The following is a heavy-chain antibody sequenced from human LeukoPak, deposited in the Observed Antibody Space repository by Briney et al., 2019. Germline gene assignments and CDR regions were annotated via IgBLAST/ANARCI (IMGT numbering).Heavy chain of an antibody. J-gene: IGHJ6*03. CDR2: MNPNSGNT. CDR3: ARGYIAALQIYYYYYYMDV. V-gene: IGHV1-8*03. CDR1: GYTFTSYD. D-gene: IGHD6-6*01. Sequence: ASVKVSCKASGYTFTSYDINWVRQATGQGLEWMGWMNPNSGNTGYAQKFQGRVTITRNTSISTAYMELSSLRSEDTAVYCCARGYIAALQIYYYYYYMDVWGKGTTVTVSS.